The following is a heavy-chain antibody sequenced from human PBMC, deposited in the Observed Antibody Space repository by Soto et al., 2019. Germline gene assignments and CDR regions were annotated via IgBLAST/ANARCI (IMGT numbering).Heavy chain of an antibody. Sequence: GESLRLSCAASGFTFSSYSMNSVRQAPGKGLEWVSYISSSSSTIYYADSVKGRFTISRDNAKNSLYLQMNSLRAEDTAVYYCARASPDIYYYYYYMDVWGKGTTVTVSS. J-gene: IGHJ6*03. CDR2: ISSSSSTI. CDR3: ARASPDIYYYYYYMDV. CDR1: GFTFSSYS. V-gene: IGHV3-48*01. D-gene: IGHD3-9*01.